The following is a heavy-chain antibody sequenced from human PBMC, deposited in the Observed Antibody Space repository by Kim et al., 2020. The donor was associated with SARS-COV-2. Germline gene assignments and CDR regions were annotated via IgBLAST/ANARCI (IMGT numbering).Heavy chain of an antibody. CDR1: GYTFTAYY. V-gene: IGHV1-2*02. Sequence: ASVKVSCRTSGYTFTAYYMHWVRQVPAQGLEWMGWINSNTGVTSYAQKFQGRVTMTRDTSISTAYMELSRLTSDDTAIFYCARVRSRGGYYTTGYNWFDPGGQGTLVTVSS. CDR3: ARVRSRGGYYTTGYNWFDP. D-gene: IGHD3-3*01. J-gene: IGHJ5*02. CDR2: INSNTGVT.